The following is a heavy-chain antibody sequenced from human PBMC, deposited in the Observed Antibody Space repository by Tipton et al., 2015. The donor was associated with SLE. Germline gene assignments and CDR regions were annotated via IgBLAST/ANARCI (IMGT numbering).Heavy chain of an antibody. J-gene: IGHJ3*01. D-gene: IGHD1-26*01. CDR3: ARELRRNGNYYYGAFDL. CDR2: IYHSGST. Sequence: TLSLTCAVPGYSISSGYYWGWIRQPPGKGPEWIGSIYHSGSTYNNPSLKSRVTISVDTSKNQFSLKLSSVTAADTAVYYCARELRRNGNYYYGAFDLWGQGTVVTVSS. CDR1: GYSISSGYY. V-gene: IGHV4-38-2*01.